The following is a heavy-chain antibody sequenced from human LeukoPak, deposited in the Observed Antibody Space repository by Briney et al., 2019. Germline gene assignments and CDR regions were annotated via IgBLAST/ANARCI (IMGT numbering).Heavy chain of an antibody. CDR2: IYYSGST. Sequence: SETLSLTCTVSGGSISSYYWSWIRQPPGKGLEWIGYIYYSGSTNYNPSHKSRVTISVDTSKNQFSLKLSSVTAADTAVYYCARRSGGYSYGYGNNYYYYYGMDVWGQGTTVTVSS. D-gene: IGHD5-18*01. CDR1: GGSISSYY. J-gene: IGHJ6*02. CDR3: ARRSGGYSYGYGNNYYYYYGMDV. V-gene: IGHV4-59*01.